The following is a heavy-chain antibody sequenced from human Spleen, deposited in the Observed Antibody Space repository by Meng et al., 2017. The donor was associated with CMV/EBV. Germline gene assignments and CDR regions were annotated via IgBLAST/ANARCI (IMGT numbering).Heavy chain of an antibody. V-gene: IGHV3-9*01. CDR2: INWNSNDI. Sequence: SLKISCAASGFTFDDYAMHWVRQVPEKGLEWVAGINWNSNDIGYADSVKGRFTISRDNAKNSLYLQMNSLRPEDTALYYCARRHSTAGPYFAYWGQGTLVTVSS. CDR1: GFTFDDYA. D-gene: IGHD1-1*01. J-gene: IGHJ4*02. CDR3: ARRHSTAGPYFAY.